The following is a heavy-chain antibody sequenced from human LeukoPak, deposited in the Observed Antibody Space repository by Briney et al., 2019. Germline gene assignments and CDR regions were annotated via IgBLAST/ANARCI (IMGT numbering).Heavy chain of an antibody. J-gene: IGHJ4*02. CDR1: GFTFTTYW. Sequence: GGSLRLSCAASGFTFTTYWMSWVRQPPGKGLEWVANIKQDGTEKYYVDSVKGRFTISKDNAKNSLYLQMNSLRVEDTAIYYCAKVAHYYYGSESYYFFEHWGQGTPVTASS. D-gene: IGHD3-10*01. CDR3: AKVAHYYYGSESYYFFEH. CDR2: IKQDGTEK. V-gene: IGHV3-7*01.